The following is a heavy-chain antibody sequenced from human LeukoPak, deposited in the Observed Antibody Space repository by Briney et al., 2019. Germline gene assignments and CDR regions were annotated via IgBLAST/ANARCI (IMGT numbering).Heavy chain of an antibody. CDR3: ARFTQGEWLLEH. Sequence: PSETLSLTCTVSGDSISSGDYYWSWIRQPPGKGLEWIGYIYYSGSTYYNPSLKSRVTISVDTSKNQFSLKLSSVTAADTAVYYCARFTQGEWLLEHWGQGTLVTVSS. D-gene: IGHD3-3*01. CDR2: IYYSGST. V-gene: IGHV4-30-4*08. J-gene: IGHJ4*02. CDR1: GDSISSGDYY.